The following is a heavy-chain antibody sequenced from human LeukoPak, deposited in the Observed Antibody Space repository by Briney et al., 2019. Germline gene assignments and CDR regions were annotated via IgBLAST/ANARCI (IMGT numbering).Heavy chain of an antibody. CDR1: GFTFSSHA. CDR2: ISSDGGVT. D-gene: IGHD2-2*01. Sequence: GGSLRLSCAASGFTFSSHAMHWVRQAPGKGLEYVSAISSDGGVTHYANSVKGRFTISRDNSKNTAHLQMGSLRGEDMAVYYCARDPHCGSTSCLSYFDYWGQGTLVTVSS. CDR3: ARDPHCGSTSCLSYFDY. V-gene: IGHV3-64*01. J-gene: IGHJ4*02.